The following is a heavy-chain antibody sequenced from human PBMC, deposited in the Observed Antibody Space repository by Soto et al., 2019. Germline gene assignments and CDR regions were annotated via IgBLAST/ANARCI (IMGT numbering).Heavy chain of an antibody. J-gene: IGHJ6*03. CDR2: IIPILGIA. V-gene: IGHV1-69*04. Sequence: ASVKVSCKASGGTFSSYTISWVRQAPGQGLEWMGRIIPILGIANYAQKFQGRVTITADKSTSTAYMELSSLRSEDTAVYYCARDHVVVVPAAIIEDYYYMDVWGKGTTVTVSS. CDR3: ARDHVVVVPAAIIEDYYYMDV. D-gene: IGHD2-2*01. CDR1: GGTFSSYT.